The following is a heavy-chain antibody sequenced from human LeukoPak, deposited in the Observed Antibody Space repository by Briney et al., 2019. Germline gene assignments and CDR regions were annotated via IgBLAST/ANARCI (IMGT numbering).Heavy chain of an antibody. Sequence: GRSLRLSCAASGFPFSTYGMSWFRQAPGKGLEWLSAISGSGGSTYYADSVQGRFTISRDNSKNTLYLQMSSLRAEDTAVYYCANSPKSDYWGQGTLVTVSS. V-gene: IGHV3-23*01. CDR1: GFPFSTYG. J-gene: IGHJ4*02. CDR3: ANSPKSDY. CDR2: ISGSGGST.